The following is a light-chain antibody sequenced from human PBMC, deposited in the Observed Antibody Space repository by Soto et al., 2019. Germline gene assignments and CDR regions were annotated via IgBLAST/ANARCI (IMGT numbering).Light chain of an antibody. V-gene: IGKV3-20*01. CDR2: GAS. Sequence: ELLLTQSPCTLTLSPGARATLSCGAGPSVGGNYLAWYQQQPGQAPSILIVGASGRATGIPDRFSGSGSGTDITLTISGLEPEVVAVYYRQQYGSLSWTFGQGTKVDIK. J-gene: IGKJ1*01. CDR1: PSVGGNY. CDR3: QQYGSLSWT.